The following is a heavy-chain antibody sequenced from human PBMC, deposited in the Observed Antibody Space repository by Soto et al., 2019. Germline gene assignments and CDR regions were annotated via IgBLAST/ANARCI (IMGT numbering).Heavy chain of an antibody. D-gene: IGHD5-12*01. J-gene: IGHJ4*02. CDR3: TRGASGYGNFDY. CDR2: INSDGSSI. V-gene: IGHV3-74*01. CDR1: GFSFSTW. Sequence: EVQLVESGGGVVQPGGSLRLSCAASGFSFSTWMHWVRQAPGKGLVWLSRINSDGSSITYADSVKGRFIVSRDNANNTLYLQINSRTAEDTAVYYCTRGASGYGNFDYWGQGVLLTVSS.